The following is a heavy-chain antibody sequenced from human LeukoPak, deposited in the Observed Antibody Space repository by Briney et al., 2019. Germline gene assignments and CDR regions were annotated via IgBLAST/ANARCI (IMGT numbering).Heavy chain of an antibody. CDR2: ISGSGGST. Sequence: GGSLGLSCAASGFTFSSYAMSWVRQAPGKGLEWVSAISGSGGSTYYADSVKGRFTISRDNSKNTLHLQMNSLRAEDTAVYYCAKTISVARYCFDYWGQGTLVTVSS. CDR1: GFTFSSYA. CDR3: AKTISVARYCFDY. J-gene: IGHJ4*02. D-gene: IGHD6-6*01. V-gene: IGHV3-23*01.